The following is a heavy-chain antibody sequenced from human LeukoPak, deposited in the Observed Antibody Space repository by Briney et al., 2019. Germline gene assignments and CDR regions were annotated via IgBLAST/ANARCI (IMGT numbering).Heavy chain of an antibody. D-gene: IGHD6-19*01. V-gene: IGHV3-21*01. CDR1: GFTFSSYS. CDR2: ISNRSSYI. Sequence: GGSLRLSCAASGFTFSSYSMNWVRQAPGKGLEWVSSISNRSSYIYYADSVKGRFIISRDNAKNSLYLQMNSLRAEDTAVYYCARDRSDRLAVAGTSAFDYWGQGTLVTVSS. J-gene: IGHJ4*02. CDR3: ARDRSDRLAVAGTSAFDY.